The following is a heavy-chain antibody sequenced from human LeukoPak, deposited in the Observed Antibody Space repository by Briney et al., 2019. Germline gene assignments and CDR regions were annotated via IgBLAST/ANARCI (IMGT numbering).Heavy chain of an antibody. Sequence: PSETLSLTCAVYGGSISSYYWSWIRQPPGKGLEWIGYIYYSGSTNYNPSLKSRVTISVDTSKNQFSLKLSSVTAADTAVYYCARGWELSFDYWGQGTLVTVSS. CDR3: ARGWELSFDY. CDR2: IYYSGST. D-gene: IGHD1-26*01. V-gene: IGHV4-59*01. CDR1: GGSISSYY. J-gene: IGHJ4*02.